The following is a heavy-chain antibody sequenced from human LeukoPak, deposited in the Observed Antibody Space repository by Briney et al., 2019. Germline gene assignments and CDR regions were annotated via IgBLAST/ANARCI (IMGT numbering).Heavy chain of an antibody. J-gene: IGHJ4*02. CDR3: ARAVHSSPATLYYFDY. Sequence: PSETLSLTCTVSGGSISSYYWSWVRQPAGKGLEWIGRIYTSGSTNYNPSLKSRVTMSVDTSKNQFSLKLSSVTAADTAVYYRARAVHSSPATLYYFDYWGQGTLVTVSS. V-gene: IGHV4-4*07. CDR1: GGSISSYY. D-gene: IGHD6-6*01. CDR2: IYTSGST.